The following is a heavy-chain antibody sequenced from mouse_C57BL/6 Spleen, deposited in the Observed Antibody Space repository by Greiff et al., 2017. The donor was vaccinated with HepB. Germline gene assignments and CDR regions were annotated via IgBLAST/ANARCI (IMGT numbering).Heavy chain of an antibody. D-gene: IGHD2-3*01. V-gene: IGHV1-7*01. CDR1: GYTFTSYW. CDR3: EKIYDETY. J-gene: IGHJ3*01. Sequence: VQLQQSGAELAKPGASVKLSCKASGYTFTSYWMHWVKQRPGQGLEWIGYINPSSGYTKNNQKFKDKATLTADKSSSTASMQLSSLTSEDSAVYNCEKIYDETYGGQGTLVTVSA. CDR2: INPSSGYT.